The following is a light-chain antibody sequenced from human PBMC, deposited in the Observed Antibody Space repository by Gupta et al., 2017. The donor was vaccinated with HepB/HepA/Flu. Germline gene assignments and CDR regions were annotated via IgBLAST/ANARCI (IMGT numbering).Light chain of an antibody. CDR1: NYDIGNNH. V-gene: IGLV1-47*01. CDR2: KIY. J-gene: IGLJ3*02. CDR3: ATWAARLSAWV. Sequence: SVRPPPPAAAAPPGQRVTTSCSGSNYDIGNNHVYWCQQLPGTAPKLLIYKIYKRPSGVSDRFSGSKSGTSASLAITGLRAEDEADYYCATWAARLSAWVFGGGTKLTVL.